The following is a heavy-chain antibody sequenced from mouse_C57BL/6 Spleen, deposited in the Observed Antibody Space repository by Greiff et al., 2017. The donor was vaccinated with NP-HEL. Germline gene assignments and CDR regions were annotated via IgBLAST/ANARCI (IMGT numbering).Heavy chain of an antibody. V-gene: IGHV1-80*01. J-gene: IGHJ2*01. D-gene: IGHD3-1*01. Sequence: QVQLQQSGAELVKPGASVKISCKASGYAFSSYWMNWVKQRPGKGLEWIGQIYPGDGDTNYNGKFKGKATLTADKSSSTAYMQLSSLTSEDSAVYFCARPGFNRYFDCWGQGTTLTVSS. CDR3: ARPGFNRYFDC. CDR2: IYPGDGDT. CDR1: GYAFSSYW.